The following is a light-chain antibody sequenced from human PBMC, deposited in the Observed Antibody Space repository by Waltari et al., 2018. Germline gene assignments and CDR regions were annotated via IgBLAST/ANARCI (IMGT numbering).Light chain of an antibody. Sequence: QSVLTQPPSASGPPAQRATISCPGRNSNIGSNTVNWYQQLPGPAPKPLIYSSNQRPAGVPDRFSASTSGTSASLAISGLQSEDEADYYCAVWDDSLNGRVFGGGTKLTVL. J-gene: IGLJ3*02. V-gene: IGLV1-44*01. CDR2: SSN. CDR3: AVWDDSLNGRV. CDR1: NSNIGSNT.